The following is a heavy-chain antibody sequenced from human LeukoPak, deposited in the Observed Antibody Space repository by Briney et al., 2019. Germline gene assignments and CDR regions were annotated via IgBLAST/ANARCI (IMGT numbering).Heavy chain of an antibody. Sequence: SETLSLTCIVSGGSISSSSYYWGWIRQPPGKGLEWIGSIYYSGSTYYNPSLKSRVTISVDTSKNQFSLKLSSVTAADTAVYYCARDRDWGKTLPLDYWGQGTLVTVSS. CDR1: GGSISSSSYY. V-gene: IGHV4-39*07. CDR3: ARDRDWGKTLPLDY. CDR2: IYYSGST. J-gene: IGHJ4*02. D-gene: IGHD3/OR15-3a*01.